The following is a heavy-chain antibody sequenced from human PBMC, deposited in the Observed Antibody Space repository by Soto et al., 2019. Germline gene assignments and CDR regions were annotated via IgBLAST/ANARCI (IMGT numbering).Heavy chain of an antibody. CDR3: AKAGGIAVPGTHLDY. CDR1: GFTFSSYA. D-gene: IGHD6-19*01. Sequence: EVQLLKSGGGSVQPGGSLRLSCAASGFTFSSYAMSWVRQAPGKGLEWVSAISGTGSSTNYADSVEGRFTISRDNSKNTLYLQMSSLRAEDTAVYYCAKAGGIAVPGTHLDYWGQGTPVTVSS. J-gene: IGHJ4*02. CDR2: ISGTGSST. V-gene: IGHV3-23*01.